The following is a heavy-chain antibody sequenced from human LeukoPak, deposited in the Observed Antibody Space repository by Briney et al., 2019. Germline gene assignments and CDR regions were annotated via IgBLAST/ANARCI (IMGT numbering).Heavy chain of an antibody. CDR2: IYYSGST. D-gene: IGHD5-24*01. Sequence: SETLSLTCTVSGGSISSYYWSWIRQPPGKGLEWVGYIYYSGSTNYNPSLKSRVTISVDTSKNQFSLKLSSVTAADTAVYYCARQPTSRDGYNWFDPWSQGTLVTVSS. CDR3: ARQPTSRDGYNWFDP. J-gene: IGHJ5*02. V-gene: IGHV4-59*08. CDR1: GGSISSYY.